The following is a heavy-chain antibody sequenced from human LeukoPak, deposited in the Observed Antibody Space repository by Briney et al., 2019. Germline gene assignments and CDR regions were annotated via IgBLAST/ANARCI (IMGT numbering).Heavy chain of an antibody. Sequence: SETLSLTCALYGGSFSGYYWSWIRQSPGKGLEWIGQINHSGYTNYKPSLKSRVTISVDTSKNQFSLKLSSVTAADTAVYYCARGADLNWFDPWGQGTLVTVSS. CDR3: ARGADLNWFDP. CDR1: GGSFSGYY. J-gene: IGHJ5*02. CDR2: INHSGYT. V-gene: IGHV4-34*01.